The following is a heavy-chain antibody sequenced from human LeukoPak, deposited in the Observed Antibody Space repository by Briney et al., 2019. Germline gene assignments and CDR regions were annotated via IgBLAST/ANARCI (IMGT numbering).Heavy chain of an antibody. D-gene: IGHD3-22*01. CDR1: GGSISSYY. CDR3: ARSYDSSGYVDY. V-gene: IGHV4-59*01. CDR2: IYYSGST. J-gene: IGHJ4*02. Sequence: PSETLSLTCTVSGGSISSYYWSWIRQPPGKGLEWIGYIYYSGSTNYNPSLKSRVTISVDTSKNQFSLKLSSVTAADTAVYYCARSYDSSGYVDYWGQGTLVTVSS.